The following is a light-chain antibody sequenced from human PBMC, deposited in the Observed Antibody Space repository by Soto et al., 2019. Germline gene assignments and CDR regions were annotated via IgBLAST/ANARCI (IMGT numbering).Light chain of an antibody. CDR2: DAS. J-gene: IGKJ4*01. V-gene: IGKV3-11*01. CDR3: QQRSNWPPLT. CDR1: QSISNY. Sequence: EIVLTQSPATLSLSPGERATLSCRASQSISNYLVWYQQKPGQAPRLLIYDASNRATGIPARFSGSGSGTDFTLTISSLEPEDFAIYYCQQRSNWPPLTFGEGTKVEIK.